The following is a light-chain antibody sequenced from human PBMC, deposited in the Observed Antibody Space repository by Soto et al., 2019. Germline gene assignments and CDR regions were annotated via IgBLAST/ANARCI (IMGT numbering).Light chain of an antibody. Sequence: QSVLTQPASVSGSPGQSITISCTGTSTDVGRYNYVSWYQQHPGKAPKLMIYDVSSRPSGVSSRFSGSKSGITASLTISGLQAEDEADYYCSSYTSDSTYVFGTGTKVTVL. CDR2: DVS. CDR1: STDVGRYNY. J-gene: IGLJ1*01. CDR3: SSYTSDSTYV. V-gene: IGLV2-14*01.